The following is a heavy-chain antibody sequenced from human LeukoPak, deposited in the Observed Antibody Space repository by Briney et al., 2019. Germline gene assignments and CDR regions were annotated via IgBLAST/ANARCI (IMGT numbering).Heavy chain of an antibody. V-gene: IGHV3-7*01. CDR3: ASDLRGIAVASDY. CDR1: GFTFSSYW. Sequence: GGSLRLSCAASGFTFSSYWMSWVRQAPGKGLEWVANIKQDGSEKYYVDSVKGRFTISRDNAKNSLYLQMNSLRAEDTAVYYCASDLRGIAVASDYWGQGTLVTVSS. CDR2: IKQDGSEK. D-gene: IGHD6-19*01. J-gene: IGHJ4*02.